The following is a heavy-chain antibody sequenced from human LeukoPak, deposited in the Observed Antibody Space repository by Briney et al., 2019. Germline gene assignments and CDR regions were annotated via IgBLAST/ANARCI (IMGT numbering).Heavy chain of an antibody. D-gene: IGHD3-22*01. V-gene: IGHV6-1*01. CDR1: GDSFSSNSAA. CDR3: ARDLDPEGYYDSSGYYLYAFDI. CDR2: TYYRSKWYN. Sequence: SQTLSLTCAISGDSFSSNSAAWNWIRQSPSRGLEWLGRTYYRSKWYNDYAVSVKSRITINPDTSKNQFSLQLNSVTPEDTAVYYCARDLDPEGYYDSSGYYLYAFDIWGQGTMVTVSS. J-gene: IGHJ3*02.